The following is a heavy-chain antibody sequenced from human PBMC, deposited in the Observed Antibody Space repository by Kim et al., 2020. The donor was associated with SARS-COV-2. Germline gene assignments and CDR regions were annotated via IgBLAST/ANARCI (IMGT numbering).Heavy chain of an antibody. CDR1: GFTFSSYW. CDR3: ARNWNDAVYGMDV. Sequence: GGSLRLSCTASGFTFSSYWMSWVRQAPGKGLEWVANIKQDGSGKYYVDSVKGRFTISRDNAKNSLYLQMNSLRAEDTAVYYCARNWNDAVYGMDVWGQGTTVTVSS. CDR2: IKQDGSGK. D-gene: IGHD1-1*01. J-gene: IGHJ6*02. V-gene: IGHV3-7*01.